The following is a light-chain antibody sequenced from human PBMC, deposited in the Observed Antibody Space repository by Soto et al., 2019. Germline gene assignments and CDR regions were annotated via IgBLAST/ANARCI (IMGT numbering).Light chain of an antibody. CDR2: EAN. CDR1: SSDVGGCNC. J-gene: IGLJ1*01. V-gene: IGLV2-14*01. CDR3: SSFTTSRTYV. Sequence: QSVLTQPASVTGSPGQSITISCTGTSSDVGGCNCVSWYQQHPGRAPKLMIYEANIRHSGVSNLFSGSKAGNTASLTISGLQAEDEAAYYCSSFTTSRTYVYGTGTKVTVL.